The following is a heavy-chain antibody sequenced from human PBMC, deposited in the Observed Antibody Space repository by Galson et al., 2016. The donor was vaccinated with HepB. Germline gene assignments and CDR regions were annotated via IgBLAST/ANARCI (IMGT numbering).Heavy chain of an antibody. CDR3: ARVIGGTLDALDT. Sequence: SLRLSCAVSGFTVSNNYMSWVRQAPGKGLEWVAVISYDGGSNYYADSVKGRFTISRDNSKNTLYLQMNSLRAEDSAVYYCARVIGGTLDALDTWGQGTMVTVSS. V-gene: IGHV3-30*03. J-gene: IGHJ3*02. D-gene: IGHD2-21*01. CDR2: ISYDGGSN. CDR1: GFTVSNNY.